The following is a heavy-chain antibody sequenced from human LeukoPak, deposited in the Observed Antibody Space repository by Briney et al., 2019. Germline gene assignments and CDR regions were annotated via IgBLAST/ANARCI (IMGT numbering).Heavy chain of an antibody. CDR1: GGSISSYY. V-gene: IGHV4-59*12. Sequence: SETLSLTCTVSGGSISSYYWSWIRQPPGKGLEWIGYIYYSGSTNYNPSLKSRVTISVDTSKNQFSLKLSSVTAADTAVYCCAREDRGAYSSGWYGGWFDPWGQGTLVTVSS. CDR2: IYYSGST. J-gene: IGHJ5*02. CDR3: AREDRGAYSSGWYGGWFDP. D-gene: IGHD6-19*01.